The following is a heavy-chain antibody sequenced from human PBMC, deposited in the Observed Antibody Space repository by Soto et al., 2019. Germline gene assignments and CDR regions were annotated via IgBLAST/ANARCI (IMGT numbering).Heavy chain of an antibody. V-gene: IGHV3-23*01. CDR3: ANFDSSGSFFDY. CDR2: ISASGTYT. Sequence: GGSLRLSCATSGFTFGNYAMGWVRQAPGKGLEWVSGISASGTYTYYGDSVKGRFTISRDNSKNTLFLHVSSLRAEDTAVYYCANFDSSGSFFDYWGQGTLVTVSS. D-gene: IGHD3-22*01. J-gene: IGHJ4*02. CDR1: GFTFGNYA.